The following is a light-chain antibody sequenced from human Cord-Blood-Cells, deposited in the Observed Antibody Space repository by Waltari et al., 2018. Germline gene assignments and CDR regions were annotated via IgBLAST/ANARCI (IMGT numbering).Light chain of an antibody. CDR1: QSISSH. J-gene: IGKJ1*01. V-gene: IGKV1-39*01. Sequence: DIQMTQSPSSLSASVGDRVTITCRASQSISSHLNWYQQKPGKAPKLLIYAASSLQSGVPSRFSGSGSGKDFTLTISRLQPGDFATYYCQQSYSTPRTFGQGTKVEIK. CDR3: QQSYSTPRT. CDR2: AAS.